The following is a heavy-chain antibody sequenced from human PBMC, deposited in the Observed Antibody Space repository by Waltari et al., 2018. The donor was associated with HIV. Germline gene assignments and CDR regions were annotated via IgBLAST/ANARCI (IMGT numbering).Heavy chain of an antibody. CDR3: ASKLGYCSSTSCQRGWDY. Sequence: QVQLQESGPGLVKPSETLSLTCAVSGYSISSGYYWGWLRQPPGKGLEWIGSIYHSGSTYYNPSLKSRVTISVDTSKNQFSLKLSSVTAADTAVYYCASKLGYCSSTSCQRGWDYWGQGTLVTVSS. V-gene: IGHV4-38-2*01. CDR1: GYSISSGYY. J-gene: IGHJ4*02. D-gene: IGHD2-2*01. CDR2: IYHSGST.